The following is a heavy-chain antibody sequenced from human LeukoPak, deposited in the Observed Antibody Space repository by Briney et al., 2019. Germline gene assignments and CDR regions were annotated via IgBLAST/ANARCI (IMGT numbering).Heavy chain of an antibody. D-gene: IGHD2-21*02. CDR1: GFAFSNYW. CDR2: IKHDGNEK. Sequence: PGGSLRLSCTASGFAFSNYWMTWVRQAPGKGLEWVANIKHDGNEKYYVDSVKGRFTISRDNAKNSLYLQMNSLRVEDTAVYYCARARGDYGRLGYYYYYMDVWGKGTTVTVSS. J-gene: IGHJ6*03. CDR3: ARARGDYGRLGYYYYYMDV. V-gene: IGHV3-7*01.